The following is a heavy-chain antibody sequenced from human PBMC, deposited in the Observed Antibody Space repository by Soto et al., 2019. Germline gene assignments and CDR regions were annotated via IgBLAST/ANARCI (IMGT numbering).Heavy chain of an antibody. CDR3: ARGSSRDGYNYDY. Sequence: SETLSLTCTVSGGSISSGDYYWSWIRQPPGKGLEWIGYIYYSGSTYYNPSLKSRVTISVDTSKNQFSLKLSSVTAADTAVYYCARGSSRDGYNYDYWGQGTLVTVSS. CDR1: GGSISSGDYY. CDR2: IYYSGST. J-gene: IGHJ4*02. V-gene: IGHV4-30-4*01. D-gene: IGHD5-12*01.